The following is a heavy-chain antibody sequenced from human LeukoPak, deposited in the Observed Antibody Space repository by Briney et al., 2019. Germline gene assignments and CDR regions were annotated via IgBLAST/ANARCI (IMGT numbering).Heavy chain of an antibody. V-gene: IGHV4-34*01. D-gene: IGHD2/OR15-2a*01. Sequence: SETLSLTCAVYGGPFSGYYWSWIRQPPGKGLEWIGEINHSGSTNYNPSLKSRVTISVDTSKNQFSLKLSSVTAADTAVYYCARGKPPRIYAYWGQGTLVTVSS. CDR1: GGPFSGYY. CDR2: INHSGST. J-gene: IGHJ4*02. CDR3: ARGKPPRIYAY.